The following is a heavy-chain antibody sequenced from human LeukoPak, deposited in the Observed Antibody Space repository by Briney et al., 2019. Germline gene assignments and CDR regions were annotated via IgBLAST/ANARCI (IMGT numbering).Heavy chain of an antibody. V-gene: IGHV7-4-1*02. CDR1: GCTFTSYA. CDR2: INTNTGNP. Sequence: GASVKVSCKASGCTFTSYAMNWVRQAPGQGLEWMGWINTNTGNPTYAQGFTGRFVFSLDTSVSTAYLQISSLKVEDTAVYYCARDLRNFWGDWLEINDYWGQGTLVTVSS. D-gene: IGHD3-9*01. J-gene: IGHJ4*02. CDR3: ARDLRNFWGDWLEINDY.